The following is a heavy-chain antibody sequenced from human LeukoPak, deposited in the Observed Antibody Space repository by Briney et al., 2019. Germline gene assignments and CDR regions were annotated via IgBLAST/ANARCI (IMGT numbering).Heavy chain of an antibody. D-gene: IGHD3-10*01. J-gene: IGHJ5*02. V-gene: IGHV4-31*03. CDR3: ARGGRITMLRGASNWFDP. Sequence: MASETLSLTSTVSGGSISSGGYFWSWIRQHPGKGLEWIGYIYYSGSTYYNPSLKSRVTISVGTSKNHFSLKLSSVTAADTAVYYCARGGRITMLRGASNWFDPWGQGTLVTVSS. CDR1: GGSISSGGYF. CDR2: IYYSGST.